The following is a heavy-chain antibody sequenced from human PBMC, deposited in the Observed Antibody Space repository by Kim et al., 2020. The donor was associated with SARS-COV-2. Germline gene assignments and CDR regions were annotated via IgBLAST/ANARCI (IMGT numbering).Heavy chain of an antibody. Sequence: SETLSLTCTVSGGSISSGSYYWSWIRQPAGKGLEWIGRIYTSGSTNYNPSLKSRVTISVDTSKNQFSLKLSSVTAADTAVYYCARWGGNPAYYYFDYWGQGTLVTVSS. V-gene: IGHV4-61*02. CDR1: GGSISSGSYY. J-gene: IGHJ4*02. CDR2: IYTSGST. CDR3: ARWGGNPAYYYFDY. D-gene: IGHD2-15*01.